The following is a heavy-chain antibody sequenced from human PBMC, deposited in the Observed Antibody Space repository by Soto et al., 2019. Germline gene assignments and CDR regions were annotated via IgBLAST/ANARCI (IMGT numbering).Heavy chain of an antibody. V-gene: IGHV1-18*01. D-gene: IGHD4-17*01. CDR2: ISAYTGNT. CDR1: GYIFNSFG. Sequence: QVQLVQSGGEVKKPGASVKVSCKASGYIFNSFGISWVRQAPGQGLEWMGWISAYTGNTKYAQNFQGXXNXTXXTSTSTAYMELRSLRSDDTAVYYCARRWTTGEIDYWGQGTLVTVSS. CDR3: ARRWTTGEIDY. J-gene: IGHJ4*02.